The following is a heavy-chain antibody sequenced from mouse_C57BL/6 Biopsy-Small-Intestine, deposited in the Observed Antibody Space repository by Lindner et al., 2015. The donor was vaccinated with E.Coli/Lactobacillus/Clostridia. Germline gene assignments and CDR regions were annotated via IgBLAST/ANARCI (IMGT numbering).Heavy chain of an antibody. Sequence: VQLQESGPELVKPGASVKISCKASGYSFTGYNMNWVKQSHGKSLEWIGNIDPYYGSTNYNQKFKGKATLTVDKSSSTAYMQLNSLTSDDSAVYYCTRKLGLRDYAMDYWGQGTSVTVSS. D-gene: IGHD3-1*01. CDR3: TRKLGLRDYAMDY. CDR1: GYSFTGYN. CDR2: IDPYYGST. V-gene: IGHV1-39*01. J-gene: IGHJ4*01.